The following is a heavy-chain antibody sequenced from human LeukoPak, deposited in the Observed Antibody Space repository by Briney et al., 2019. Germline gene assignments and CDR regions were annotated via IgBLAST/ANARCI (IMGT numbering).Heavy chain of an antibody. CDR1: GYTFTSYG. CDR3: ARGGYDSSGYYWGYYFDY. D-gene: IGHD3-22*01. CDR2: IIPILGIA. J-gene: IGHJ4*02. Sequence: SVKVSCKASGYTFTSYGISWVRQAPRQGLEWMGRIIPILGIANYAQKFQGRVTITADKSTSTAYMELSSLRSEDTAVYYCARGGYDSSGYYWGYYFDYWGQGTLVTVSS. V-gene: IGHV1-69*04.